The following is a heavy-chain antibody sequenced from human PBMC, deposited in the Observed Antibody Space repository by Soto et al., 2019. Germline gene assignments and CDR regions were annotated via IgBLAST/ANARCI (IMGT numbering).Heavy chain of an antibody. Sequence: GGSLRLSCAASGFTVSSNYMSWVRQAPGKGLEWVAVISYDGSNKYYADSVKGRFTISRDNSKNTLYLQMNSLRAEGTAVYYCAREIYDDYDSSGFDHWGQGTLVTVSS. CDR1: GFTVSSNY. CDR3: AREIYDDYDSSGFDH. V-gene: IGHV3-30*03. J-gene: IGHJ4*02. D-gene: IGHD3-22*01. CDR2: ISYDGSNK.